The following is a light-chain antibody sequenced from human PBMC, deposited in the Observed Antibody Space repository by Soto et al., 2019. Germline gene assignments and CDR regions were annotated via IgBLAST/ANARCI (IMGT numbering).Light chain of an antibody. CDR1: NSGVVNYEY. J-gene: IGLJ1*01. CDR2: EGC. V-gene: IGLV2-23*01. CDR3: LSYGKV. Sequence: QSVLSQPASVSGSPGQSITISCTGINSGVVNYEYVSWYQQFPDKAPKLIIYEGCERPSGVSDRFSGSKSDNAASLTISALQTEDEAEYFCLSYGKVFGTGTKLTVL.